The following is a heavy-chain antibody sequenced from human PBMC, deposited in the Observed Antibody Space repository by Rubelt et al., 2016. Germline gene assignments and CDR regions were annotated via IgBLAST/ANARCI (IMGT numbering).Heavy chain of an antibody. J-gene: IGHJ4*02. Sequence: YPGSVKGRFTISRDNAKNSLYLQMNSLRAEDTALYYCAKGKYSGYQRAFDYWGQGTLVTVSS. CDR3: AKGKYSGYQRAFDY. V-gene: IGHV3-9*01. D-gene: IGHD5-12*01.